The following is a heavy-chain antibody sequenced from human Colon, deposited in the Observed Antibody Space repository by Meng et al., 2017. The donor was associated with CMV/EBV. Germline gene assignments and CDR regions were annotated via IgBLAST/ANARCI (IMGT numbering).Heavy chain of an antibody. D-gene: IGHD3-9*01. J-gene: IGHJ4*02. CDR1: GFIFSNYW. CDR3: ARDIFWGQSDY. CDR2: IKNDGSTT. Sequence: GQPVESGGGVVQPGGSLTLSCEVSGFIFSNYWMDWVRQAPGKGLVWISRIKNDGSTTGYADSVKGRFTISRDNAKNTLYLQMNSLRAEDTAMYYCARDIFWGQSDYWGQGTLVTVSS. V-gene: IGHV3-74*01.